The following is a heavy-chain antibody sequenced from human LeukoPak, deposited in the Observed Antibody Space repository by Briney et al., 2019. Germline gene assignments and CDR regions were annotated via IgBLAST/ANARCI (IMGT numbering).Heavy chain of an antibody. CDR2: ISGSGGST. CDR1: GFTFSSYA. D-gene: IGHD2-21*02. Sequence: GGSLRLSXAASGFTFSSYAMSWVRQAPGKGLEWVSAISGSGGSTYYADSVKGRFTISRDNSKNTLYLQMNSLRAEDTAVYYCARAYCGGDCYSAYYYYMDVWGKGTTVTVSS. J-gene: IGHJ6*03. V-gene: IGHV3-23*01. CDR3: ARAYCGGDCYSAYYYYMDV.